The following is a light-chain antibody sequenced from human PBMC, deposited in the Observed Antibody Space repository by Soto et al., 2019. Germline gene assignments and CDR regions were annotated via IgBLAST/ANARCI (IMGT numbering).Light chain of an antibody. CDR2: EAA. V-gene: IGKV1-5*03. J-gene: IGKJ1*01. CDR3: QQSKNYPWT. CDR1: QYIHNY. Sequence: DIQMTQSPSTLSASVGDRVTITCRASQYIHNYLAWYQQKPGEAPKLLIYEAANLESGVPSRFSGSGTGTEFTLTISSLQPDDFATYYCQQSKNYPWTFGQGTGVEI.